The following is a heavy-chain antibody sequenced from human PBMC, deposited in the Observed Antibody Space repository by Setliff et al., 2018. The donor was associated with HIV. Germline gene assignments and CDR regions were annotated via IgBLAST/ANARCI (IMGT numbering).Heavy chain of an antibody. D-gene: IGHD2-2*01. J-gene: IGHJ4*02. Sequence: ASVKVSCKASGYSFTNYDIHWVRQAAGQGLEWMGWMNPNTGDTGYAPKVNGRVSMTRDTSISTAYMALSSLRSEDTAVYYCARRPCDRASCSFDFWGQGTPVTVSS. V-gene: IGHV1-8*02. CDR2: MNPNTGDT. CDR3: ARRPCDRASCSFDF. CDR1: GYSFTNYD.